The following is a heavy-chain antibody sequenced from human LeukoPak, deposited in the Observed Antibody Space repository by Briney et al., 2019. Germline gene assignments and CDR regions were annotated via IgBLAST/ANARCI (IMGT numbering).Heavy chain of an antibody. Sequence: ASVKVSCKASGYTFTSYYMHWVRQAPGQGLEWIGIINPSGGSTSYAQKFQGRVTMTRDTSTSTVYMELSSLRSEDTAVYYCASEYVWGSYRYTGQFDCWGQGTLVTVSS. CDR2: INPSGGST. CDR1: GYTFTSYY. CDR3: ASEYVWGSYRYTGQFDC. D-gene: IGHD3-16*02. J-gene: IGHJ4*02. V-gene: IGHV1-46*01.